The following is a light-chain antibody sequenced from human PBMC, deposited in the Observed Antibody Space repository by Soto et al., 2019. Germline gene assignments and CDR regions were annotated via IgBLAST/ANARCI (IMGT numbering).Light chain of an antibody. V-gene: IGKV3-11*01. CDR3: QQRSNWIT. CDR1: QSVSTY. CDR2: DAS. J-gene: IGKJ5*01. Sequence: EIVLTQSPATLSLSPGERATLSCRASQSVSTYLGWYQQKPGQAPRLLIYDASNRATGIPARFSGSGSGTDCTLTISSLEPEDFAVYYCQQRSNWITFGQGTRLEIK.